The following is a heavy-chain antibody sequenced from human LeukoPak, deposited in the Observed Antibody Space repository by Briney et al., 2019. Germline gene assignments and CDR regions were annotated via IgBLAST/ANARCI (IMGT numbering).Heavy chain of an antibody. CDR2: IYYSGST. Sequence: SETLSLTCTVSGGSISSSSYYWGWIRQPPGKGLKWIGSIYYSGSTYYNPSLKSRVTILVDTSKNQFSLKLSSVTAADTAVYYCARHVARWFDPWGQGTLVTVSS. D-gene: IGHD2-21*01. CDR3: ARHVARWFDP. V-gene: IGHV4-39*01. J-gene: IGHJ5*02. CDR1: GGSISSSSYY.